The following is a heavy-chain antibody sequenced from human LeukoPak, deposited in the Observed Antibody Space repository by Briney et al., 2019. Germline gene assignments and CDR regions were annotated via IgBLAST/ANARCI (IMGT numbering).Heavy chain of an antibody. V-gene: IGHV3-13*01. Sequence: GGSLRLSCAASGFTFSSYDMHWVRQATGKGLEWVSGISTAGGTNYPGSVKGRFTIPRENAKTSVYLQMNSLRAGDTAVYYCAREIAVAGTWYFDLWGRGTLVTVSS. CDR2: ISTAGGT. CDR3: AREIAVAGTWYFDL. J-gene: IGHJ2*01. D-gene: IGHD6-19*01. CDR1: GFTFSSYD.